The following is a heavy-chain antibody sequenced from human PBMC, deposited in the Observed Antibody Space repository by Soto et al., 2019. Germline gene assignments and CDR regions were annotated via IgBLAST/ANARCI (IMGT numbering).Heavy chain of an antibody. D-gene: IGHD3-10*01. J-gene: IGHJ5*02. CDR2: IIPILGIA. V-gene: IGHV1-69*02. CDR3: ARAPYGAGVNWFDP. Sequence: QVQLVQSGAEVKKPGSSVKVSCKASGGTFSSYTISWVRQAPGQGLGWMGRIIPILGIANYEQKFQGRVTITADKSTSTAYMELSSLRSEDTAVYYCARAPYGAGVNWFDPWGQGTLVTVSS. CDR1: GGTFSSYT.